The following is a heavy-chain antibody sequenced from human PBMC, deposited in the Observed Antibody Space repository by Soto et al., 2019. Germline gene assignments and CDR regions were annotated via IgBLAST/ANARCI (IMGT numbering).Heavy chain of an antibody. Sequence: PGGSLRLSCAASGFTFSSYGMHWVRQAPGKGLEWVAVISYDGSNKYYADSVKGRFTISRDNSKNTLYLQMNSLRAEDTAVYYCAKDSDYGDPRGYFQHWGQGTLVTVSS. D-gene: IGHD4-17*01. V-gene: IGHV3-30*18. CDR1: GFTFSSYG. CDR2: ISYDGSNK. CDR3: AKDSDYGDPRGYFQH. J-gene: IGHJ1*01.